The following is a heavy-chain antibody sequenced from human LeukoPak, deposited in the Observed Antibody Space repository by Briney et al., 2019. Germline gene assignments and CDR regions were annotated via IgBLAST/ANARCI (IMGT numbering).Heavy chain of an antibody. Sequence: PSETLSLTCTVSGGSISTYYWNWIRQPPGRGLEWIGYIYHSGSTNYNPSLQSRVTISVDTSKNQFSLKLSSVTAADTAVYYCARGVRGYGDYEVRWFDYWGQGTLVTVSS. J-gene: IGHJ4*02. CDR2: IYHSGST. CDR1: GGSISTYY. D-gene: IGHD4-17*01. CDR3: ARGVRGYGDYEVRWFDY. V-gene: IGHV4-59*12.